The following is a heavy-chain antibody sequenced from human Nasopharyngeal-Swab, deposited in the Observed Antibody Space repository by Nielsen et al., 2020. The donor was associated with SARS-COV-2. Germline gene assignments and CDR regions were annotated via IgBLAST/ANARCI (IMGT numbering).Heavy chain of an antibody. Sequence: GGSLRLSCAASGFTFSSYSMNWVRQAPGKGLEWVSSISSSSNYIYYADSVKGRFTISRDNAKNSLYLQMNSLRAEDTAVYYCASDSNGYSPGGGFDYWGQGTLVTVSS. V-gene: IGHV3-21*01. CDR1: GFTFSSYS. CDR3: ASDSNGYSPGGGFDY. J-gene: IGHJ4*02. CDR2: ISSSSNYI. D-gene: IGHD5-18*01.